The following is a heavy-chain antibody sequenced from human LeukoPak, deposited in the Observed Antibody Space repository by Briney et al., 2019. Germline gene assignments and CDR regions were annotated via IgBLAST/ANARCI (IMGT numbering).Heavy chain of an antibody. D-gene: IGHD3-16*02. Sequence: GGSLRLSCAAAAFTFSSVAMGWGRQAPGEGRGWVSAISGSVGSTYYAASVTGRFTISRDNSKNTLYLQMNSLRAEDTAVYYCAKDGPYDYVRGSYPPFTFDIWGQRTMVTVSS. V-gene: IGHV3-23*01. CDR3: AKDGPYDYVRGSYPPFTFDI. J-gene: IGHJ3*02. CDR1: AFTFSSVA. CDR2: ISGSVGST.